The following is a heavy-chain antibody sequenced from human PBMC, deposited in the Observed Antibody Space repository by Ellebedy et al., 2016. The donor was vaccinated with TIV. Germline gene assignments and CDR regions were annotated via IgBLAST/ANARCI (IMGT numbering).Heavy chain of an antibody. D-gene: IGHD5-24*01. Sequence: SLKISCATSGFPFSRFVVHWVRPAPGKGLEWVSGISRNSDDRGYADAAKGRFTISRDNAKNSLYLQMNNLRPEDTAFYYCTKDDGAYNPSYFDPWGQGTLVTVSS. CDR2: ISRNSDDR. CDR3: TKDDGAYNPSYFDP. V-gene: IGHV3-9*01. J-gene: IGHJ5*02. CDR1: GFPFSRFV.